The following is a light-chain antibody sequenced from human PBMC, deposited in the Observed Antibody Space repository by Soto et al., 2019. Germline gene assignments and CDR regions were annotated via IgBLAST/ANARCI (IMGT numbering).Light chain of an antibody. CDR1: QSISNW. Sequence: DIQMTQSPSTLSASLGDRVTITCRASQSISNWLAWYQQKPGKAPKLLIYKASTLESGVPSRFSGSGSGTEFTLTISSLQPDDFATYHCQQYNSYPYTFGQGTNLEIK. V-gene: IGKV1-5*03. J-gene: IGKJ2*01. CDR3: QQYNSYPYT. CDR2: KAS.